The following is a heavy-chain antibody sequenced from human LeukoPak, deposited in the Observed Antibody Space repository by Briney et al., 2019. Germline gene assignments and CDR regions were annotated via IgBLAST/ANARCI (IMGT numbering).Heavy chain of an antibody. V-gene: IGHV1-69*04. Sequence: ASVKVSCKASGGTFSSYAISWVRQAPGQGLEWMGRIIPIFGIANCAQKFQGRVTITADKSTSAAYMELSSLRSEDTAVYYCARDLAYCGGDCYPYFDYWGQGTLVTVSS. D-gene: IGHD2-21*02. CDR2: IIPIFGIA. CDR3: ARDLAYCGGDCYPYFDY. J-gene: IGHJ4*02. CDR1: GGTFSSYA.